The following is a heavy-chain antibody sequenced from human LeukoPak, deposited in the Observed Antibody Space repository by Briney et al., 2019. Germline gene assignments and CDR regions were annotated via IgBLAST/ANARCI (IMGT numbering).Heavy chain of an antibody. CDR2: INGDGGTT. CDR1: RFTLSSYW. Sequence: PGGSLRLSCAAPRFTLSSYWMHWVRQAPGKGLVWVSRINGDGGTTSYADSVKGRFTISRDNAKSTRYLQMKSLRAEETAVYYCARGNYGSGSPSDYWGQGTLVTVSS. V-gene: IGHV3-74*01. D-gene: IGHD3-10*01. J-gene: IGHJ4*02. CDR3: ARGNYGSGSPSDY.